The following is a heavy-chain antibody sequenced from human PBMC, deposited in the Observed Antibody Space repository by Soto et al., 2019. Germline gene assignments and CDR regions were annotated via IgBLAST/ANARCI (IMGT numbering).Heavy chain of an antibody. J-gene: IGHJ3*02. CDR1: GYTFTSYG. Sequence: ASVKVSCKASGYTFTSYGISWVRRAPGQGLEWMGWISAYNGNTNYAQKLQDRVTMTTDTSTRTAYMELRSLSSADTAVYYCARDMMREDYGDAEGFDIWGQGTMVTVSS. D-gene: IGHD4-17*01. CDR3: ARDMMREDYGDAEGFDI. V-gene: IGHV1-18*01. CDR2: ISAYNGNT.